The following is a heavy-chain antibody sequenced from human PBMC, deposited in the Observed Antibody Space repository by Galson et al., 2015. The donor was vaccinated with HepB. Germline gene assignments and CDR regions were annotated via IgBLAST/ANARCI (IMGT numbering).Heavy chain of an antibody. V-gene: IGHV3-23*01. CDR2: ISENDIST. CDR1: GLTLETYD. J-gene: IGHJ6*03. CDR3: AKGSPTSFYDYYMDV. Sequence: SLRLSCAASGLTLETYDISWVRQAPGRGLQWVSAISENDISTHYADPVKGRFTISRQKSKNMVFLQMNRLKVEDTAVYYCAKGSPTSFYDYYMDVWGKGTTVTVSS. D-gene: IGHD2/OR15-2a*01.